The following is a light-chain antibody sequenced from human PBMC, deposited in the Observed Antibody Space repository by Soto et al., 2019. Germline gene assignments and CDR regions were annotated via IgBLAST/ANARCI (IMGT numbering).Light chain of an antibody. CDR1: ESLVHSDGKTY. CDR3: MQASQLRT. V-gene: IGKV2-24*01. J-gene: IGKJ1*01. Sequence: IVLTQTPLSSAVTLGQPASFSCGSSESLVHSDGKTYLGWLHLRPGQPPRLLIYQISRRPPGGPDRFSGSGAGTNFTLKISRVEPEDVGIFYCMQASQLRTFGQGTKVEIK. CDR2: QIS.